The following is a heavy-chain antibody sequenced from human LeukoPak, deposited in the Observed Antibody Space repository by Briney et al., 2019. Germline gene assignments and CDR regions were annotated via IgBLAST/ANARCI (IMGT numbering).Heavy chain of an antibody. V-gene: IGHV3-21*01. CDR3: ARDREDFWSGFFWFDP. Sequence: GGSLRLSCAASGFTFSSYSMNWVRQAPGKGLEWVSSISSSSSYIYYADSVKGRFTISRDNAKNSLYLQMNSLRAEDTTVYYCARDREDFWSGFFWFDPWGQGTLVTVSS. CDR1: GFTFSSYS. J-gene: IGHJ5*02. CDR2: ISSSSSYI. D-gene: IGHD3-3*01.